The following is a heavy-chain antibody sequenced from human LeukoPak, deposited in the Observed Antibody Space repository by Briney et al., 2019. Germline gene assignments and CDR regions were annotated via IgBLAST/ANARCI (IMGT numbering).Heavy chain of an antibody. J-gene: IGHJ6*03. Sequence: ASVKVSCKASGYTFTNYDINWVRQAAGQGREWMGWMNPNSGNTGYAQKFQGRVTMTSNTSITTAYMELSSLSSEDTAVYYCAREVPDSGWAAHYDYYMDVWGKGTTVTISS. CDR3: AREVPDSGWAAHYDYYMDV. CDR1: GYTFTNYD. CDR2: MNPNSGNT. D-gene: IGHD6-19*01. V-gene: IGHV1-8*01.